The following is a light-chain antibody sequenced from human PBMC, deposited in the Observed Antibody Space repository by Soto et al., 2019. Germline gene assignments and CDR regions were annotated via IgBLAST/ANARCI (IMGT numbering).Light chain of an antibody. CDR3: QSYDSSLSGVV. CDR2: DNS. CDR1: SSNIGAGFD. V-gene: IGLV1-40*01. J-gene: IGLJ2*01. Sequence: QSVLTQPPSVSGAPGQRVTISCTGSSSNIGAGFDVHWYQQLPGTAPKLLMYDNSNRPSGVPDRFSGSKSGTSASLAITGLQADDEADYYCQSYDSSLSGVVFGGGTKLTVL.